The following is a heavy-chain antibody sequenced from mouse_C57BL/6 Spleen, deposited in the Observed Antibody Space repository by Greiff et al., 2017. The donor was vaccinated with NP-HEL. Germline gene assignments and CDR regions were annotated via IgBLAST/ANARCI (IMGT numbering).Heavy chain of an antibody. Sequence: QVQLQQSGAELVRPGTSVKVSCKASGYAFTNYLIEWVKQRPGQGLEWIGVINPGSGGTNYNEKFKGKATLTADKSSSTAYMQLSSLTSEDSAVYFCARIKWGGGVFAYWGQGTLVTVSA. CDR3: ARIKWGGGVFAY. CDR1: GYAFTNYL. D-gene: IGHD1-3*01. J-gene: IGHJ3*01. CDR2: INPGSGGT. V-gene: IGHV1-54*01.